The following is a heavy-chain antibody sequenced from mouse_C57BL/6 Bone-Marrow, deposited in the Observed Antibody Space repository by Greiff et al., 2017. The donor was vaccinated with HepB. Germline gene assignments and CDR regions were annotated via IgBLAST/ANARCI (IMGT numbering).Heavy chain of an antibody. CDR1: GFTFNTYA. V-gene: IGHV10-3*01. J-gene: IGHJ4*01. CDR2: IRSKSSNYAT. Sequence: EVHLVESGGGLVQPKGSLKLSCAASGFTFNTYAMHWVRQAPGKGLEWVARIRSKSSNYATYYADSVKERFTISRDDSQSMLYLQMNNLKTEDTAMYYCVRDEAVVDYYAMDYWGQGTSVTVSS. D-gene: IGHD1-1*01. CDR3: VRDEAVVDYYAMDY.